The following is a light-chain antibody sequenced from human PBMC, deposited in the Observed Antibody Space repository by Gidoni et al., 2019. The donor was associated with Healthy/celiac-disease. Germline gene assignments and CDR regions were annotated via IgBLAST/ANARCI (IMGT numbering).Light chain of an antibody. V-gene: IGKV1-39*01. J-gene: IGKJ3*01. CDR3: QQSYSTPFT. CDR2: AAS. Sequence: DIQMTQSPSPLSASVGDSVTITCRARQSISSYLNWSQQKPGKAPKLRIYAASSLQSGVPSRFSGSGSGTDFTLTISSLQPEDFATYYCQQSYSTPFTFGPGTKVDIK. CDR1: QSISSY.